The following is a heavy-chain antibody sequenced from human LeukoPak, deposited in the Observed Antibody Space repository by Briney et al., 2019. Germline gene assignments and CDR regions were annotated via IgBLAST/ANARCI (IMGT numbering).Heavy chain of an antibody. CDR3: ARDRYYDFWSGSHYFDY. D-gene: IGHD3-3*01. CDR2: IYHSVST. Sequence: SETLSLTCTVSGYSISSGYCWGWIRQPPGKGLEWIGCIYHSVSTNYNPSLKSRVTISVDTSKNQFSLKLSSVTAADTAVYYCARDRYYDFWSGSHYFDYWGQGTPVTVSS. J-gene: IGHJ4*02. V-gene: IGHV4-38-2*02. CDR1: GYSISSGYC.